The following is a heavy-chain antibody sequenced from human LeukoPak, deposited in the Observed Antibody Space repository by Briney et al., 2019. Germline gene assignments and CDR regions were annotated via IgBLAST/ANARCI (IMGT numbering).Heavy chain of an antibody. CDR3: ARDEPYDFWSGYLGRYYYYYYMDV. CDR1: GFTFSSYA. CDR2: ISYDGSNK. Sequence: GGSLRLSCAASGFTFSSYAMHWVRQVPGKGLEWVAVISYDGSNKYYADSVKGRFTISRENSKNTLYLQMNSLRAEDTAVYYCARDEPYDFWSGYLGRYYYYYYMDVWGKGTTVTVSS. V-gene: IGHV3-30-3*01. J-gene: IGHJ6*03. D-gene: IGHD3-3*01.